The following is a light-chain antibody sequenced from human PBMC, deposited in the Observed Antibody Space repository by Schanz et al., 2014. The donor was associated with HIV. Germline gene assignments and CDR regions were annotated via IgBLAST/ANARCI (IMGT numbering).Light chain of an antibody. CDR1: SSDIGAYNY. CDR3: SSHAGSDNVGI. Sequence: QSALIQPASVSGSPGQSITISCTGTSSDIGAYNYVSWYQQHPGKAPKLMIYDVSNRPSGVSNRFSGSKSGNTASLTVSGLQAEDEADYYCSSHAGSDNVGIFGGGTKLTVL. J-gene: IGLJ2*01. V-gene: IGLV2-14*03. CDR2: DVS.